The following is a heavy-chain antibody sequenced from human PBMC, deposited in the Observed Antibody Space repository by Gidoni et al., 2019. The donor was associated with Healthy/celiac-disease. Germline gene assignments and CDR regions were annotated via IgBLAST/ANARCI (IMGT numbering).Heavy chain of an antibody. CDR2: IDPSDSYT. J-gene: IGHJ3*02. CDR1: GYSFTSYW. CDR3: ARRGLNNWNYVDAFDI. D-gene: IGHD1-7*01. V-gene: IGHV5-10-1*03. Sequence: EVQLVQSGAEVKKPGESLRISCKGSGYSFTSYWISWVRQMPGKGLEWMGRIDPSDSYTNYSPSFQGHVTISADKSISTAYLQWSSLKASDTAMYYCARRGLNNWNYVDAFDIWGQGTMVTVSS.